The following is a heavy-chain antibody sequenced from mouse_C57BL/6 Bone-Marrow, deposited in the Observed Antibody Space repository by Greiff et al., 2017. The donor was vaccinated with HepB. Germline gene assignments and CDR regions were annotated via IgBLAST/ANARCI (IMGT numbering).Heavy chain of an antibody. CDR2: IDPETGGT. CDR3: TRKKRYYYSNAWFAY. Sequence: VQLQQSGAELVRPGASVTLSCKASGYTFTDYEMHWVKQTPVHGLEWIGAIDPETGGTAYNQKFKGKAILTADKSSSTAYMDLRSLTSEDSAVYDCTRKKRYYYSNAWFAYWGQGTLVTVSA. D-gene: IGHD2-5*01. CDR1: GYTFTDYE. V-gene: IGHV1-15*01. J-gene: IGHJ3*01.